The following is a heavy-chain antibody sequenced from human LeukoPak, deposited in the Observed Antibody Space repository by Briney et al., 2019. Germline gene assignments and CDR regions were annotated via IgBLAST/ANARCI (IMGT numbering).Heavy chain of an antibody. J-gene: IGHJ4*02. CDR2: IWYDGSNK. D-gene: IGHD1-26*01. V-gene: IGHV3-33*01. Sequence: PGGSLRLSCAASGFTFSSYGMHWVRQAPGKGLEWVAVIWYDGSNKYYADSVKGRFTISRDNSKNTLYLQMNSLRAEDTAVYYCARDAVGATGGFDYWAQGTLVTVSS. CDR1: GFTFSSYG. CDR3: ARDAVGATGGFDY.